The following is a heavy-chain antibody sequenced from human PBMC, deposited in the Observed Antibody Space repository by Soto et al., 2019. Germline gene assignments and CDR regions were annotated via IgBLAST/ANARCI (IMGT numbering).Heavy chain of an antibody. Sequence: SVKVSCKASGGTFSSYAISWVRQAPGQGLEWMGGIIPIFGTANYAQKFQGRVTITADKSTSTAYVELSSLRSEDTAVYYCARVWGGYYDSSGYYPNDNWFGPWGQGTLVTVSS. D-gene: IGHD3-22*01. CDR2: IIPIFGTA. J-gene: IGHJ5*02. CDR3: ARVWGGYYDSSGYYPNDNWFGP. CDR1: GGTFSSYA. V-gene: IGHV1-69*06.